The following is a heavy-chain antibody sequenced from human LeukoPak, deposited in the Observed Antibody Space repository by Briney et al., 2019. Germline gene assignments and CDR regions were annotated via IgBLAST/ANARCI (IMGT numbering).Heavy chain of an antibody. CDR1: GGSFSGYY. Sequence: SETLTLTCAVYGGSFSGYYGSWIRQPPGKGLEGIGVMNHSGSTNYNPTLKSRVTISVDTSKNQFSLKLSSVTAADTAVYYCARESTWIAVVVPVRYYYGMDVWGQGTTVTVSS. D-gene: IGHD2-2*01. CDR3: ARESTWIAVVVPVRYYYGMDV. V-gene: IGHV4-34*01. CDR2: MNHSGST. J-gene: IGHJ6*02.